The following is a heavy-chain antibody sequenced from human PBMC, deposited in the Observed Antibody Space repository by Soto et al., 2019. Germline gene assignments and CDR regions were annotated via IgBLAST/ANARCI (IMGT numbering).Heavy chain of an antibody. D-gene: IGHD2-8*02. CDR2: INHSGST. CDR3: ARDKITGLFDY. Sequence: SETLSLTCTVSGGSSSSYYWSWIRQPPGTGLEWIGEINHSGSTNYNPSLKSRVTISVDTSKNQFSLKLTSVTAADTAVYYCARDKITGLFDYWGQGTLVTVSS. J-gene: IGHJ4*02. V-gene: IGHV4-34*01. CDR1: GGSSSSYY.